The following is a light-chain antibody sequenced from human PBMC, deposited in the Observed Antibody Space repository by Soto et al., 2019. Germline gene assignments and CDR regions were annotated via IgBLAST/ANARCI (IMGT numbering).Light chain of an antibody. Sequence: EIVMTQSPATLSVSPGERATLSCRASQRISSNLAWYQHKPGQAPRLLIYDASTRATGIPDRFSGSGSGTEFALTISSLQSEDCAVYYCQQYSDWPPLTFGGGTKVDIK. CDR2: DAS. CDR1: QRISSN. J-gene: IGKJ4*01. CDR3: QQYSDWPPLT. V-gene: IGKV3-15*01.